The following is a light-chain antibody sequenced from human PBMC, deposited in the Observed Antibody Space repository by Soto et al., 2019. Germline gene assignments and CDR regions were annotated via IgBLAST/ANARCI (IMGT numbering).Light chain of an antibody. CDR1: QDISRW. V-gene: IGKV1-12*01. J-gene: IGKJ2*01. CDR3: HQANSFPRT. Sequence: DIQMTQSPSSVSASVGDRVTITCRASQDISRWLAWYQQKPGKAPKLLIYAATRLQSGVPSRFSGSGSGTDFTLTISSLQPADFATYYCHQANSFPRTFGQGTKLEIK. CDR2: AAT.